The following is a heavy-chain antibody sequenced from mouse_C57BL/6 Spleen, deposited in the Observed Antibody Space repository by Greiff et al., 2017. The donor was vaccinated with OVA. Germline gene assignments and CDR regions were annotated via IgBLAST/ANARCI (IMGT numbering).Heavy chain of an antibody. Sequence: EVKLQESGGDLVKPGGSLKLSCAASGFTFSSYGMSWVRQTPDKRLEWVATISSGGSYTYYPDSVKGRFTISRDNAKNTLYLQMSSLKSEDTAMYYCARQSDYDGFAYWGQGTLVTVSA. V-gene: IGHV5-6*01. D-gene: IGHD2-4*01. CDR2: ISSGGSYT. CDR1: GFTFSSYG. J-gene: IGHJ3*01. CDR3: ARQSDYDGFAY.